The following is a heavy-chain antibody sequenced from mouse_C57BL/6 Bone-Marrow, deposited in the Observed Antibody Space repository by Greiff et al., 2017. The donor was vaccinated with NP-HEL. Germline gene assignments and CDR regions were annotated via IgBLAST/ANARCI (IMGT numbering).Heavy chain of an antibody. J-gene: IGHJ4*01. V-gene: IGHV5-4*03. CDR2: ISDGGSYT. D-gene: IGHD1-1*01. CDR1: GFTFRSYA. Sequence: EVKLVESGGGLVKPGGSLKLSCAASGFTFRSYAMSWVRQTPEKRLEWVATISDGGSYTYYPDTVQGRFPISRDNAKNNLYLQMRHLKSEDTAMYYCARGSYYYVSAMDYWGQGTSVTVAS. CDR3: ARGSYYYVSAMDY.